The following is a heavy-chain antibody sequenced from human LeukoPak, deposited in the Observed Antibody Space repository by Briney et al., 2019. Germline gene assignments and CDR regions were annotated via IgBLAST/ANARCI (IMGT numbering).Heavy chain of an antibody. CDR3: VRDKDGYNF. Sequence: GGSLRLSCAASGFTFNTYVMHWVRHAPGKGLVWVARIDTDGKTTTYADPVKGRFTISRDNAKNMLYVQMNSLRAEDTAVYYCVRDKDGYNFWGQGTLVSVSS. D-gene: IGHD5-24*01. V-gene: IGHV3-74*01. CDR1: GFTFNTYV. J-gene: IGHJ4*02. CDR2: IDTDGKTT.